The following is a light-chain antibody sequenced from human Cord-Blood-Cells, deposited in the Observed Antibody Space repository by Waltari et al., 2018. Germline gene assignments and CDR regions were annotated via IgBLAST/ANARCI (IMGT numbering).Light chain of an antibody. V-gene: IGKV1-9*01. Sequence: DLQLTQSPSFLSASVGDSVTITCRASQGISSYLAWYQQKPGKAPKLLIYAASTMQSGVPSRFSGSGSGTEFTLTISSLQPEDFATYYCQQLNSYPPTFGQGTKLEIK. CDR2: AAS. CDR3: QQLNSYPPT. J-gene: IGKJ2*01. CDR1: QGISSY.